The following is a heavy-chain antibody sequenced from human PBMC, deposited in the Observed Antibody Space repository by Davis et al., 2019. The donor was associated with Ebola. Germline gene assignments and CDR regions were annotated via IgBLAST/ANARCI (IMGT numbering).Heavy chain of an antibody. V-gene: IGHV3-30*02. J-gene: IGHJ4*02. CDR1: GFTFSSYS. CDR2: IWYDGSNK. Sequence: GESLKISCAASGFTFSSYSMNWVRQAPGKGLEWVAVIWYDGSNKYYADSVKGRFTISRDNSKNTLYLQMNSLRPDDTAVYYCAKGSGYFDYWGQGTLVTVSS. CDR3: AKGSGYFDY. D-gene: IGHD6-25*01.